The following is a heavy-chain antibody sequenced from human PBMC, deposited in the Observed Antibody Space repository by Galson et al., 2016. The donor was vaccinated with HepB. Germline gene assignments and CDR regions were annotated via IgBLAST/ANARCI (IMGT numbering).Heavy chain of an antibody. D-gene: IGHD2-2*01. V-gene: IGHV3-21*03. CDR3: ARDSCSNTDCYWSY. CDR1: GFTFNTYN. CDR2: ISSSSTYI. J-gene: IGHJ4*02. Sequence: SLRLSCAASGFTFNTYNMNWVRQAPGKGLEWVSSISSSSTYIYYADSVKGRFTISRDNAKNSLYLQLNSLRAEDSAVYYCARDSCSNTDCYWSYWGQGTLVTVSS.